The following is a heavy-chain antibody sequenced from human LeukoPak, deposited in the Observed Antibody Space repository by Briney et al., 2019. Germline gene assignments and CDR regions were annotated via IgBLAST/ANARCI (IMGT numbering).Heavy chain of an antibody. J-gene: IGHJ3*02. D-gene: IGHD3-10*01. Sequence: GGSLRLPCAASGFTFSSYWMHWVRQAPGKGLVWVSRINSDGSSTSYADSVKGRFTISRDNAKNTLYLQMNSLRAEDTAVYYCARDQTLGLDHDAFDIWGQGTMVTVSS. CDR2: INSDGSST. V-gene: IGHV3-74*01. CDR3: ARDQTLGLDHDAFDI. CDR1: GFTFSSYW.